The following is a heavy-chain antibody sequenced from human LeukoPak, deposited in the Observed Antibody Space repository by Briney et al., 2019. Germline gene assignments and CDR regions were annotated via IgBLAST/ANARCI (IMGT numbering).Heavy chain of an antibody. J-gene: IGHJ6*02. CDR2: ILPIFNMA. V-gene: IGHV1-69*04. D-gene: IGHD5-24*01. CDR3: AKDGGWLQTQNHYYYHGMDV. CDR1: GGTFSTYA. Sequence: SLKVSCKASGGTFSTYAITWVRQAPGQGLEWMGRILPIFNMANYAQNFQGRVTITADKSTRTAYMELSSLRSDDAAVYYRAKDGGWLQTQNHYYYHGMDVWGQGTTVTVSS.